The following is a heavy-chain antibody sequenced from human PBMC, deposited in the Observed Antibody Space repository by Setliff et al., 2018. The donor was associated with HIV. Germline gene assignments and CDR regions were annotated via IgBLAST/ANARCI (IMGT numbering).Heavy chain of an antibody. CDR1: GYSFTDYY. CDR2: INPKFGGT. Sequence: ASVKVSCKASGYSFTDYYFHWVRQAPGQGLEWMGWINPKFGGTLYAQNFRGRVTMTRDVSINAVYLELSSLRSDDTAVYYCARDLSTHWSGYSLGFWGPGTLVTVSS. J-gene: IGHJ4*02. CDR3: ARDLSTHWSGYSLGF. D-gene: IGHD3-3*01. V-gene: IGHV1-2*02.